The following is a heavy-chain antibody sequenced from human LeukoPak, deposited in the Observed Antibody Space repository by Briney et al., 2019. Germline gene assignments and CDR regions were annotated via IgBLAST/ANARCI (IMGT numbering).Heavy chain of an antibody. V-gene: IGHV3-30*04. CDR1: GFTFSSYA. D-gene: IGHD2-15*01. Sequence: PGGSLRLSCAASGFTFSSYAMHRVRQAPGKGLEWVAVISYDGSNKYYADSVKGRFTISRDNSKNTLYLQMNSLRAEDTAVYYCARDRIHCSGGSCYSGWFDPWGQGTLVTVSS. CDR2: ISYDGSNK. J-gene: IGHJ5*02. CDR3: ARDRIHCSGGSCYSGWFDP.